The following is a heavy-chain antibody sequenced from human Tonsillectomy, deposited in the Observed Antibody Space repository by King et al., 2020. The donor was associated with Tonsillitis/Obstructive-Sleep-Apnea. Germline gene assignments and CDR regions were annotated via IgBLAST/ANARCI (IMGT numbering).Heavy chain of an antibody. Sequence: VQLVQSGTEVKKPGASVKVSCKASGYTFTSYGISWVRQAPGQGLEWMGWISAYNGNTNYAQKLQGRVTMTTDTSTSTAYMELRSLRSDDTAVYYCARSFRGPVVPAANYFYYMDVWGKGTTVTVSS. D-gene: IGHD2-2*01. J-gene: IGHJ6*03. CDR1: GYTFTSYG. V-gene: IGHV1-18*01. CDR2: ISAYNGNT. CDR3: ARSFRGPVVPAANYFYYMDV.